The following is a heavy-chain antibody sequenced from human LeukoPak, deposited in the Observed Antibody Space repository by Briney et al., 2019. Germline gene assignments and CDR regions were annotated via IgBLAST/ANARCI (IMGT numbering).Heavy chain of an antibody. CDR2: MNPNSGNT. V-gene: IGHV1-8*01. D-gene: IGHD6-6*01. CDR1: GYTFTSYD. CDR3: ARWGIAARPGGFDY. Sequence: ASVKVSCKASGYTFTSYDINWVRQATGQGLEWMGWMNPNSGNTGYAQKFQGRVTMTRNASISTAYMELSSLRSEDTAVYYCARWGIAARPGGFDYWGQGTLVTVSS. J-gene: IGHJ4*02.